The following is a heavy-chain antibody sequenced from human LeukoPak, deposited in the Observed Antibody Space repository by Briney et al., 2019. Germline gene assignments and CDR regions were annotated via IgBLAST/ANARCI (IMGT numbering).Heavy chain of an antibody. CDR3: ARAPEYYYYFYMDV. CDR2: ISRSGSNI. V-gene: IGHV3-48*01. J-gene: IGHJ6*03. Sequence: GGSLRLSCAASGFTFNNYAMNWVRQAPGKGLEWVAYISRSGSNIYYADSVKGRFTISRDNAKNSLYLQMDSLRAEDTAVYYCARAPEYYYYFYMDVWGKGTTVTVSS. CDR1: GFTFNNYA.